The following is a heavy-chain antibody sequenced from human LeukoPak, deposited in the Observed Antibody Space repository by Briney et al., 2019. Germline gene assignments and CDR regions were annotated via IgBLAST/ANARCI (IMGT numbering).Heavy chain of an antibody. V-gene: IGHV3-23*01. J-gene: IGHJ4*02. CDR1: GFTFSSYA. Sequence: PGGSLRLSCAASGFTFSSYAMSWVRQAPGKGLEWVSAISGSGGSTYYADSVKGRFTISRDNSTNTLYLQMNSLRAEDTAVYYCAREIFWSGYYSNLHFDYWGRGTQVTVSS. D-gene: IGHD3-3*01. CDR2: ISGSGGST. CDR3: AREIFWSGYYSNLHFDY.